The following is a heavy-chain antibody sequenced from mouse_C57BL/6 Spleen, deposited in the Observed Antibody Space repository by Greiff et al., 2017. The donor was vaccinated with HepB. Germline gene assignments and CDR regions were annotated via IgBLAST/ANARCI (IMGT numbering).Heavy chain of an antibody. CDR1: GFSLTSYG. CDR3: ARSWDEAWFAY. J-gene: IGHJ3*01. Sequence: QVQLKESGPGLVQPSQSLSITCTVSGFSLTSYGVHWVRQSPGKGLEWLGVIWRGGSTDYNAAFISRLSISKDNSKSQVFFKMNSLQADDTAIYYCARSWDEAWFAYWGQGTLVTVSA. D-gene: IGHD4-1*01. V-gene: IGHV2-2*01. CDR2: IWRGGST.